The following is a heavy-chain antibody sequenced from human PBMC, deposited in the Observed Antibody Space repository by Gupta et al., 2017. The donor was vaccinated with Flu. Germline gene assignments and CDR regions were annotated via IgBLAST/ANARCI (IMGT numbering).Heavy chain of an antibody. V-gene: IGHV3-23*05. Sequence: VRQAPGKGLDWVSGIDNIGGGTYYTDSVQGRFTVSRDNSDNTVHLQRDRLRAEDTALYYCAKDLYTVPGALDSWGQGTLVTVSS. J-gene: IGHJ4*02. CDR2: IDNIGGGT. CDR3: AKDLYTVPGALDS. D-gene: IGHD6-19*01.